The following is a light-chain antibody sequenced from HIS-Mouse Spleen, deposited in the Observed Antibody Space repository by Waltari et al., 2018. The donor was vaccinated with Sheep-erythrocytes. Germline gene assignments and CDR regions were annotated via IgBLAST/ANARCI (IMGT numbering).Light chain of an antibody. CDR2: AAS. V-gene: IGKV1-39*01. Sequence: DIQMTQSPSSLSASVGDRVTITCRASQSISSYLNWYQQKPGKAPKLLIYAASSLQSGVPSRFGGSGSGTDFTLTISSLQPEDFATYYCQQSYSTTPLTFGGGTKVEIK. CDR1: QSISSY. J-gene: IGKJ4*01. CDR3: QQSYSTTPLT.